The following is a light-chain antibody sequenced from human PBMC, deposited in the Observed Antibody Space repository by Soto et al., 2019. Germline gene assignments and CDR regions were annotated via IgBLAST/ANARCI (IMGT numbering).Light chain of an antibody. CDR2: DVS. CDR1: SSDVGYYNY. V-gene: IGLV2-14*01. J-gene: IGLJ3*02. CDR3: SSYSDSSTL. Sequence: QSALTQPASVSGSPGQSITISCTGSSSDVGYYNYVSWYQQHPGKPPKLIIYDVSDRPSGVSNRFSGSTSANTASLTISGLQAEDEADYYCSSYSDSSTLFGGGTKVTVL.